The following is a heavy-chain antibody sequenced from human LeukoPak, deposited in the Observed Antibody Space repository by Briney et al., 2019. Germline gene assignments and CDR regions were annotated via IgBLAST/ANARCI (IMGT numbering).Heavy chain of an antibody. D-gene: IGHD2-2*01. Sequence: SETLSLTCTVSGGSISSYYWSWIRQPPGKGLEWIGEINHSGSTNYNPSLKSRVTISVDTSKNQFSLKLSSVTAADTAVYYCARGRYCSSTSCYPLRWFDPWGQGTLVTVSS. CDR3: ARGRYCSSTSCYPLRWFDP. V-gene: IGHV4-34*01. CDR2: INHSGST. J-gene: IGHJ5*02. CDR1: GGSISSYY.